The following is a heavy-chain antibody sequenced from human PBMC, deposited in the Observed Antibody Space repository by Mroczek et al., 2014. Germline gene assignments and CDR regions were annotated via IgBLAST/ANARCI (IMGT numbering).Heavy chain of an antibody. CDR2: IYYSGST. CDR3: ATVLNPPFDAFDI. CDR1: GGSISSYY. Sequence: QVQLQESGPGLVKPSETLSLTCTVSGGSISSYYWSWIRQPPGKGLEWIGYIYYSGSTNYNPSLKSRVTISVDTSKNQFSLKLSSVTAADTAVYYCATVLNPPFDAFDIWGQGTMVTVSS. D-gene: IGHD3-3*01. J-gene: IGHJ3*02. V-gene: IGHV4-59*01.